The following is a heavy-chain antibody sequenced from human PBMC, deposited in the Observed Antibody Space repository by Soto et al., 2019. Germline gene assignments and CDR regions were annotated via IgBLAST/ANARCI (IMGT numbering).Heavy chain of an antibody. J-gene: IGHJ1*01. CDR3: VRDNESNRYDD. D-gene: IGHD2-2*01. V-gene: IGHV1-18*01. CDR1: GYTFSTNG. CDR2: IRPDNGNR. Sequence: GASVKVSGNTSGYTFSTNGISWVRQAPGQGLEWVGWIRPDNGNRKYAQRLQGRVTLTTDTSASTAYMELRSLTSDDTAMYYCVRDNESNRYDDWGQGTLVTVSS.